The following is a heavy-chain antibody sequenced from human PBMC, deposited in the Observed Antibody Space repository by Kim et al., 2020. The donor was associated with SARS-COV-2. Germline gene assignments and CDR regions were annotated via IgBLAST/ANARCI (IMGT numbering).Heavy chain of an antibody. Sequence: SETLSLTCTVSGGSISSYYWSWIRQPPGKGLEWIGYIYYSGSTNYNPSLKSRVTISVDTSKNQFSLKLSSVTAADTAVYYCAREGPDSSGYYLDYLVQGT. CDR2: IYYSGST. D-gene: IGHD3-22*01. CDR3: AREGPDSSGYYLDY. V-gene: IGHV4-59*01. J-gene: IGHJ4*02. CDR1: GGSISSYY.